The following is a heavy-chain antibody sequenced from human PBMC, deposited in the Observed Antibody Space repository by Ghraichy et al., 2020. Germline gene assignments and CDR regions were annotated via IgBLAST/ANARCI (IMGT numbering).Heavy chain of an antibody. J-gene: IGHJ6*02. V-gene: IGHV3-49*03. CDR2: IRSEIDGRTA. D-gene: IGHD3-10*01. CDR1: GFSFGDYA. CDR3: TSGVRGVVGGVDF. Sequence: GGSLRLSCKASGFSFGDYAMTWFRQAPGRGLKLVGFIRSEIDGRTAEYAESVKGRFTISRDDSNSIAYLQLNSLKTEDAGVYYCTSGVRGVVGGVDFWGQGTTVTVSS.